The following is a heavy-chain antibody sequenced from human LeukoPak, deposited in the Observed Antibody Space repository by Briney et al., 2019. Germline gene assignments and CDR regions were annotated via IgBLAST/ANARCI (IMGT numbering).Heavy chain of an antibody. V-gene: IGHV3-21*01. CDR1: GFTVGSNH. J-gene: IGHJ3*02. CDR2: ISSSSSYI. Sequence: GGSLTLSCALSGFTVGSNHMNWVRQAPGKGLEWVSSISSSSSYIYYADSVKGRFTISRDNAKNSLYLQMNSLRAEDTAVYYCARYGAPAHDAFGIWGPGIMVTVSS. D-gene: IGHD4-17*01. CDR3: ARYGAPAHDAFGI.